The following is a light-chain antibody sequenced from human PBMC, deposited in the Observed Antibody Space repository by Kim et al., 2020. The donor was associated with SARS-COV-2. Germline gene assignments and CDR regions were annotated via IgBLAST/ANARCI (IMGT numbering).Light chain of an antibody. CDR2: AAS. J-gene: IGKJ2*01. V-gene: IGKV1-27*01. Sequence: SASVGDRVTITCRASQGVGTSLAWYQQKPGKVPKLLIYAASNLHSGVPSRFSGSGSGTDFTLTIDTLQPEDFATYYCQKYDSAPLTFGPGTKLEI. CDR1: QGVGTS. CDR3: QKYDSAPLT.